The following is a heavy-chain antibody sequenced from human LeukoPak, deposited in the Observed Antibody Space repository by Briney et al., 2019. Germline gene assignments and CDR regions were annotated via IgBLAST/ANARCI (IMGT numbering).Heavy chain of an antibody. V-gene: IGHV3-30*04. CDR3: ASPGKSAGYFDY. CDR1: GFTFSSYA. J-gene: IGHJ4*02. Sequence: GRSLRLSCAASGFTFSSYAMHWVRQAPGKGLEWVAVISYDGSNKYYADPVKGRFTISRDNSKNTLYLQMNSLRAEDTAVYYCASPGKSAGYFDYWGQGTLVTVSS. D-gene: IGHD3-10*01. CDR2: ISYDGSNK.